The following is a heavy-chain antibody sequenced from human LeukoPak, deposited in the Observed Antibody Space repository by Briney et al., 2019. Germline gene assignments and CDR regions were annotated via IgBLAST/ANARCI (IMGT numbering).Heavy chain of an antibody. CDR3: AKCSGGSCYLDY. Sequence: GGSLRLSCAASGFTFSSYAMSWVRQAPGKGLEWVSAISGSGGSTYYADSVKGRFTISRDNSRNTLYLQMNSLRAEDTAVYYCAKCSGGSCYLDYWGQGTLVTVSS. J-gene: IGHJ4*02. CDR1: GFTFSSYA. V-gene: IGHV3-23*01. D-gene: IGHD2-15*01. CDR2: ISGSGGST.